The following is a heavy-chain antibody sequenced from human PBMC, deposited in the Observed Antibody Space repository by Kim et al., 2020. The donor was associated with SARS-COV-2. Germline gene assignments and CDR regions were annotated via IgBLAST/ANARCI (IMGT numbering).Heavy chain of an antibody. V-gene: IGHV3-74*01. CDR3: ARGGNYYGRSTTFDP. J-gene: IGHJ5*02. CDR2: INNDGSTT. D-gene: IGHD3-10*01. Sequence: GGSLRLSCAASEFTFSAYWMHWVRQAPGKGLLWVSRINNDGSTTTYADSVKGRFTISRDNAKNTLYLQMNSLRAEDTAVYYCARGGNYYGRSTTFDPWGQGTPVTVSS. CDR1: EFTFSAYW.